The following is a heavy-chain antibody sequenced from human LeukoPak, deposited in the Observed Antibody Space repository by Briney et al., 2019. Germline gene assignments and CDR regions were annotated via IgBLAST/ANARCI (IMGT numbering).Heavy chain of an antibody. J-gene: IGHJ6*02. CDR2: ISSSGSTI. CDR1: GFTFRSYT. V-gene: IGHV3-48*04. Sequence: GGSLRLSCAASGFTFRSYTMNWVRQAPGKGLEWVSYISSSGSTIYYADSVKGRFTISRDNAKNSLYLQMNSLRAEDTAVYYCARDGAGVTYYYGMDVWGQGTTVTVSS. CDR3: ARDGAGVTYYYGMDV. D-gene: IGHD3-16*01.